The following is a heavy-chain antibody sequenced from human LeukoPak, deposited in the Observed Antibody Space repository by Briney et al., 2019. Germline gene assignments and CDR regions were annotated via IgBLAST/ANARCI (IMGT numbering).Heavy chain of an antibody. D-gene: IGHD5-18*01. J-gene: IGHJ4*02. CDR2: IWYDGSKK. Sequence: GRSLRLSCAASGFTFSNYGMFWVRQAPGKGLEWVAVIWYDGSKKYYVDSVKGRFTISREDSENTLYLQMNSLRADDAAVYYCAREPTSMGSDYWGQGTLVTVSS. CDR1: GFTFSNYG. CDR3: AREPTSMGSDY. V-gene: IGHV3-33*01.